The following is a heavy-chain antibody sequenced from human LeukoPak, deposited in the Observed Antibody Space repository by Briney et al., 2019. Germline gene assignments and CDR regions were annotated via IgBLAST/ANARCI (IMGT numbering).Heavy chain of an antibody. V-gene: IGHV3-23*01. CDR1: GFTFSSYA. J-gene: IGHJ4*02. D-gene: IGHD1-20*01. Sequence: GGSLRLSCAASGFTFSSYAMSWVRQAPGKGLEWVSAISGSGGSTYYADSVKGRFTISRDNSKNTLYLQMNSLRAEDTAVYYCAKDSGYNWNQYYFDHWGQGTLVTVSS. CDR3: AKDSGYNWNQYYFDH. CDR2: ISGSGGST.